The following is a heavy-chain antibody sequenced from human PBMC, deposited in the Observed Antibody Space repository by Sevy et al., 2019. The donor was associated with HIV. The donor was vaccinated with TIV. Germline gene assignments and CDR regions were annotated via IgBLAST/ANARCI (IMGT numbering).Heavy chain of an antibody. CDR3: ARDSRKYDFWSGYYYYYYYGMDV. Sequence: GSLRLSCAASGFTFSSYWMHWVRQAPGKGLVWVSRINSDGSSTSYADSVKGRFTISRDNAKNTLYLQMNSLRAEDTAVYYCARDSRKYDFWSGYYYYYYYGMDVWGQGTTVTVSS. V-gene: IGHV3-74*01. D-gene: IGHD3-3*01. CDR2: INSDGSST. J-gene: IGHJ6*02. CDR1: GFTFSSYW.